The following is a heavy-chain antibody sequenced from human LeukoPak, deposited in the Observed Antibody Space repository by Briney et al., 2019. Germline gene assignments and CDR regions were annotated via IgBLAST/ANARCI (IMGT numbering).Heavy chain of an antibody. D-gene: IGHD3-22*01. CDR1: GSTFSSYW. Sequence: PGGSLRLSCAASGSTFSSYWMHWVRQAPGKGLVWVSRINNDGSSTNYADSVKGRFTISRDNAKNTLYLQMNSLRAEDTALYYCAKDISSGYYYTGAFDIWGQGTMVTVSS. V-gene: IGHV3-74*01. J-gene: IGHJ3*02. CDR2: INNDGSST. CDR3: AKDISSGYYYTGAFDI.